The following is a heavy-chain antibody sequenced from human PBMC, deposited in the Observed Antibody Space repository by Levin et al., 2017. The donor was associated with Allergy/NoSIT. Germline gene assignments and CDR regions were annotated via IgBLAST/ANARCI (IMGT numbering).Heavy chain of an antibody. D-gene: IGHD2-15*01. J-gene: IGHJ4*02. V-gene: IGHV1-8*01. Sequence: PAASVKVSCKASGYTFTSYDINWVRQATGQGLEWMGWMNPNSGNTGYAQKFQGRVTMTRNTSISTAYMELSSLRSEDTAVYYCARVSEYCSGGSCYSYWGQGTLVTVSS. CDR1: GYTFTSYD. CDR2: MNPNSGNT. CDR3: ARVSEYCSGGSCYSY.